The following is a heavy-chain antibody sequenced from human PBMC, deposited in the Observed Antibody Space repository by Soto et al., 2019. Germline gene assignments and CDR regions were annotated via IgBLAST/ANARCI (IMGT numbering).Heavy chain of an antibody. V-gene: IGHV4-34*01. J-gene: IGHJ6*02. CDR2: INHSGST. D-gene: IGHD2-21*02. CDR1: GGSFSGYY. Sequence: NPSETLSLTCAVYGGSFSGYYWSWIRQPPGKGLEWIGEINHSGSTNYNPSLKSRVTISVDTSKNQFSLKLSSVTAADTAVYYCARHHCGGDCYPMWTHLYYYYYGMDVWGQGTTVTVSS. CDR3: ARHHCGGDCYPMWTHLYYYYYGMDV.